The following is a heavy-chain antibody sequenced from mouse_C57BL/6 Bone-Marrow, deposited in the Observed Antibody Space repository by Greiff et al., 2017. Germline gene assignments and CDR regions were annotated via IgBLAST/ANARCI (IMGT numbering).Heavy chain of an antibody. D-gene: IGHD2-3*01. V-gene: IGHV5-6*01. J-gene: IGHJ3*01. CDR3: ARHDGYYVGFAY. CDR1: GFTFSSYG. CDR2: ISSGGSYT. Sequence: EVKLVESGGDLVKPGGSLKLSCAASGFTFSSYGMSWVRQTPDKRLEWVATISSGGSYTYYPDSVKGRFTISRDNAKNILYLQMSSLKSEDTAMYYCARHDGYYVGFAYWGQGTLVTVSA.